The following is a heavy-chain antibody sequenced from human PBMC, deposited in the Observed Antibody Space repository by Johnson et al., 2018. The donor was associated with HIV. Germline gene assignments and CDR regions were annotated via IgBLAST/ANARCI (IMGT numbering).Heavy chain of an antibody. Sequence: VQLVESGGGVARPGESLRLSCVASGFTFDDYVMSWVRQAPGKGLEWVSSINWNGGSTGYADSVKGRFTISRDNAKNSLYLQMNSLRAEDTALYYCARVALNVGNDAFDIWGQGTMVTVSS. CDR2: INWNGGST. CDR3: ARVALNVGNDAFDI. V-gene: IGHV3-20*04. J-gene: IGHJ3*02. CDR1: GFTFDDYV. D-gene: IGHD1-1*01.